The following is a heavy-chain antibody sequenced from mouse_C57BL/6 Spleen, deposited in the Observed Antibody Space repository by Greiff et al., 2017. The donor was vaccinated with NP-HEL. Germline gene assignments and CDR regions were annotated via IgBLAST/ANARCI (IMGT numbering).Heavy chain of an antibody. D-gene: IGHD2-1*01. V-gene: IGHV1-82*01. J-gene: IGHJ4*01. Sequence: QVQLQQSGPELVKPGASVKISCKASGYAFSSSWMNWVKQRPGKGLEWIGRIYPGDGDTNYNGKFKGKATLTADKSSSTAYMQLSSLTSEDSAVYFCARRDYGNYNAMDYWGQGTSVTVSS. CDR2: IYPGDGDT. CDR1: GYAFSSSW. CDR3: ARRDYGNYNAMDY.